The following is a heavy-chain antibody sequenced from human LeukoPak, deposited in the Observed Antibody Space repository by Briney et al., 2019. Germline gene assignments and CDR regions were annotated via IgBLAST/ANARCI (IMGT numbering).Heavy chain of an antibody. V-gene: IGHV3-23*01. CDR2: IIDRGGST. Sequence: GASLRLSCAASVFTFSSYAISWVRPAPGKGREWVSAIIDRGGSTYYADSVKGRLTISKDNSKNTLYLQRSSLRAEDTAVYYCAKGITILDYWGQETLVSVFS. J-gene: IGHJ4*02. D-gene: IGHD3-3*01. CDR1: VFTFSSYA. CDR3: AKGITILDY.